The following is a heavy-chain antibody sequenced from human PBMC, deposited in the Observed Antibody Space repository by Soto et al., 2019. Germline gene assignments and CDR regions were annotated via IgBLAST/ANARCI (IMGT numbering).Heavy chain of an antibody. CDR1: GFTFSSYG. D-gene: IGHD3-22*01. CDR2: ISYDGSNK. CDR3: AKPFFRAIAPPVDY. Sequence: GGSLRLSCAASGFTFSSYGMHWVRQAPGKGLEWVAVISYDGSNKYYADSVKGRFTISRDNSKNTLYLQMNSLRAEDTAVYYCAKPFFRAIAPPVDYWGQGTLVTVSS. V-gene: IGHV3-30*18. J-gene: IGHJ4*02.